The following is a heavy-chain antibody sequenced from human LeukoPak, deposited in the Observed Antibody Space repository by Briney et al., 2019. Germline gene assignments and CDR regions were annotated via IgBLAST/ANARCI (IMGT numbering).Heavy chain of an antibody. CDR2: IYTSGST. Sequence: SETLSLTCTVSGGSISTYYWSWIRQPAGKGLEWIGRIYTSGSTNYNPSLKSRVTMSVDTSKNQFSLKLSSVTAADTAVYYCAREWWIGEEGQYFDIWGQGTMVTVSS. V-gene: IGHV4-4*07. D-gene: IGHD5-12*01. J-gene: IGHJ3*02. CDR3: AREWWIGEEGQYFDI. CDR1: GGSISTYY.